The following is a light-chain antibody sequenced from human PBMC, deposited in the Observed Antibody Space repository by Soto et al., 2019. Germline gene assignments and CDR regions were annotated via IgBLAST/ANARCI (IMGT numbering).Light chain of an antibody. CDR2: LGS. V-gene: IGKV2-28*01. CDR1: QSLLHSNGYNY. J-gene: IGKJ4*01. CDR3: MQARQTPF. Sequence: DIVMTQSPRSLPVTPGEPASISCRSSQSLLHSNGYNYLDWYLQKPGQSPQLLIYLGSNRASGVPDRFSGSGSGTDFTLKISRVEAEDVGVYYCMQARQTPFFGGGTKVEIK.